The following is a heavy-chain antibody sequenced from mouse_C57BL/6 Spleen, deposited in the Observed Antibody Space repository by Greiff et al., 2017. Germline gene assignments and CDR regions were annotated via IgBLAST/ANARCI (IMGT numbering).Heavy chain of an antibody. Sequence: QVQLQQSGAELVRPGASVTLSCKASGYTFTDYEMHWVKQTPVHGLEWIGAIDPETGGTAYNQKFKGKAILTAAKSSSTAYMELRSLTSEDSAVYYCTGGPAWFAYWGQGTLVTVSA. CDR2: IDPETGGT. CDR3: TGGPAWFAY. J-gene: IGHJ3*01. CDR1: GYTFTDYE. V-gene: IGHV1-15*01.